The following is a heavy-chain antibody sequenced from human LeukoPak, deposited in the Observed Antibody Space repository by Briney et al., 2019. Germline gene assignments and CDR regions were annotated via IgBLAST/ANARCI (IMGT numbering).Heavy chain of an antibody. CDR2: ISYDGSNK. D-gene: IGHD1-26*01. CDR3: ARGCALYRYSGSYWTIDY. J-gene: IGHJ4*02. CDR1: GFTFSSYA. V-gene: IGHV3-30-3*01. Sequence: PTGGSLRLSCAASGFTFSSYAMHWVRQAPGKGLEWVAVISYDGSNKYYADSVKGRFTISRDNSKNTLYLQMNSLRAEDTAVYYCARGCALYRYSGSYWTIDYWGQGTLVTVSP.